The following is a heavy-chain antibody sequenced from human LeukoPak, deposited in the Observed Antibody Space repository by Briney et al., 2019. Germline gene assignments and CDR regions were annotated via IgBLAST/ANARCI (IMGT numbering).Heavy chain of an antibody. CDR3: ARAYYGDYADAFDI. CDR2: MYSGGST. Sequence: PGGSLRLSCAASEFSVGSNYMTWVRQAPGKGLEWVSVMYSGGSTYYADSVRGRFTISRDYSKKRLYLQMNSLRAEDTAVYYCARAYYGDYADAFDIWGQGTMVTVSS. V-gene: IGHV3-66*01. CDR1: EFSVGSNY. J-gene: IGHJ3*02. D-gene: IGHD4-17*01.